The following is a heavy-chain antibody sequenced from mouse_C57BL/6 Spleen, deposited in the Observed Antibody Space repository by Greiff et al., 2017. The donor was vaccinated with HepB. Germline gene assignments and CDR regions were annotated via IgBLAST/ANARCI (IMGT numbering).Heavy chain of an antibody. CDR3: TRRSGFYFDY. Sequence: EVQGVESGGGLVQPGGSMKLSCAASGFTFSDAWMDWVRQSPEKGLEWVAEIRNKANNHATYYAESVKGMFTISSDDSKSSVYLQMNSLRAEDTGIYYCTRRSGFYFDYWGQGTTLTVSS. CDR1: GFTFSDAW. D-gene: IGHD1-3*01. V-gene: IGHV6-6*01. J-gene: IGHJ2*01. CDR2: IRNKANNHAT.